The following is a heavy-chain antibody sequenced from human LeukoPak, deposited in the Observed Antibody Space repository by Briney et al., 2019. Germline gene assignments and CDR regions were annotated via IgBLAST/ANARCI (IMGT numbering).Heavy chain of an antibody. CDR1: GGSISSGGYS. Sequence: SETLSLTCAVSGGSISSGGYSWSWIRQPPGKGLEWIGYIYHSGSTYYNPPLKSRVTISVDRSKNQFSLKLSSVTAADTAVYYFARGNRGGYYRYFDYWGQGTLSPSPQ. CDR2: IYHSGST. V-gene: IGHV4-30-2*01. J-gene: IGHJ4*02. CDR3: ARGNRGGYYRYFDY. D-gene: IGHD3-22*01.